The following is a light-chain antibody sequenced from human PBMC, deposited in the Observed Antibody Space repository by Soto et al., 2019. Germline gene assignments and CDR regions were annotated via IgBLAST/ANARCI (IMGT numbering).Light chain of an antibody. V-gene: IGKV2-28*01. CDR2: LGS. CDR3: VQALQTLT. Sequence: DIVMTQSPLSLPVTPGEPASISCRSSQSLLHSNGYTYLDWYLQKPGQSPQLLIYLGSNRASGVPDRFSDSGSGTDFTLKISRVVAEDVGAYYCVQALQTLTFGGGTKVAI. J-gene: IGKJ4*01. CDR1: QSLLHSNGYTY.